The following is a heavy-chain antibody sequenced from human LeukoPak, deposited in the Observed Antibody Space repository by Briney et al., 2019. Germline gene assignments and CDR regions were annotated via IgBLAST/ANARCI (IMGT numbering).Heavy chain of an antibody. CDR2: IIPIFGTA. CDR1: GGTYSSYA. CDR3: ARDPGGAAAGSYFDY. V-gene: IGHV1-69*13. J-gene: IGHJ4*02. D-gene: IGHD6-13*01. Sequence: SVKVSCKASGGTYSSYAISWVRQAPGQGLEWMGGIIPIFGTANYAQKFQGRVTITADESTSTAYMELSSLRSEDTAVYYCARDPGGAAAGSYFDYWGQGTLVTVSS.